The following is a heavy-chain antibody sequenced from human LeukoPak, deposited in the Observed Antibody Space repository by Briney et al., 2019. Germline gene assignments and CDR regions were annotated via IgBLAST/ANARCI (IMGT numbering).Heavy chain of an antibody. CDR2: INHYGNT. J-gene: IGHJ4*02. CDR3: ARGQYKSGWYYEY. CDR1: GGSFSGYF. D-gene: IGHD6-19*01. V-gene: IGHV4-34*01. Sequence: SGTLSLTCAVYGGSFSGYFWSWIRRPPGKGLEWIGEINHYGNTNYNPSLKSRVTISVDTSKNQFSLKLSSVTAADTAVYYCARGQYKSGWYYEYWGQGTLVTVS.